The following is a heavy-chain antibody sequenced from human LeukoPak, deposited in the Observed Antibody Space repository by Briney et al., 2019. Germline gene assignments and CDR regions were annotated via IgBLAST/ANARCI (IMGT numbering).Heavy chain of an antibody. CDR2: IYYSGST. CDR1: GGSISSYY. J-gene: IGHJ3*02. Sequence: SETLSLTCTVSGGSISSYYWSWIRQPPGKGLEWIGYIYYSGSTNYNPSLKSRVTISVDTSKNQFSLKLSSVTAADTAVYYCARPSRITMVRGVRDASDIWGQGTMVTVSS. V-gene: IGHV4-59*12. CDR3: ARPSRITMVRGVRDASDI. D-gene: IGHD3-10*01.